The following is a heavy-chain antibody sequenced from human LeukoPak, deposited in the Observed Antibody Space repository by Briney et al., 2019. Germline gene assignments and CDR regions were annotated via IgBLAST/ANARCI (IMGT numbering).Heavy chain of an antibody. CDR3: ARGGYALYWYFDL. D-gene: IGHD2-8*01. Sequence: GGSLRLSCAASGFTFSSYSMNWLRHAPGKGLEWVSSISSSSSYIYYAESVKGRFTISRDNAKNSLYLQMNSVRAEDTAVYYCARGGYALYWYFDLWGRGTLVTVSS. J-gene: IGHJ2*01. V-gene: IGHV3-21*01. CDR1: GFTFSSYS. CDR2: ISSSSSYI.